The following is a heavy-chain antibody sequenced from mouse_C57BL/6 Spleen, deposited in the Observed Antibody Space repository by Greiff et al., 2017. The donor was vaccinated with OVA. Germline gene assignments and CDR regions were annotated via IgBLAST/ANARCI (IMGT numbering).Heavy chain of an antibody. V-gene: IGHV1-72*01. CDR1: GYTFTSYW. J-gene: IGHJ4*01. D-gene: IGHD3-2*02. CDR2: IDPNSGGT. CDR3: ARGGGTAQATFYAMDY. Sequence: QVQLQQSGAELVKPGASVKLSCKASGYTFTSYWMHWVKQRPGRGLEWIGRIDPNSGGTKYNEKFKSKATLTVDKPSSTAYMQLSSLTSEDSAVYYCARGGGTAQATFYAMDYWGQGTSVTVSS.